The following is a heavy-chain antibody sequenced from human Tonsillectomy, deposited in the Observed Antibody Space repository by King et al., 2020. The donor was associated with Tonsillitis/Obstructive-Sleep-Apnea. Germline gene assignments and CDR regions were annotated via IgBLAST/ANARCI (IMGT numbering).Heavy chain of an antibody. CDR2: ISYDGNYE. CDR1: GFSFSSYA. V-gene: IGHV3-30*04. Sequence: VQLVESGGGVVQPGRSLRLSCAASGFSFSSYAMHWVRQAPGKGLEWVAVISYDGNYEYYADAVKGRFTISRDNSKNTLYLQMNRLRPEDTAMYYCARSEDYSKNVYFYGIYFCGPGTTGSVSS. CDR3: ARSEDYSKNVYFYGIYF. D-gene: IGHD4-11*01. J-gene: IGHJ6*02.